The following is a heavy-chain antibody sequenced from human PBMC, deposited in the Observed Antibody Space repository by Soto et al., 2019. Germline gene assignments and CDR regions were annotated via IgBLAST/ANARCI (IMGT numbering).Heavy chain of an antibody. V-gene: IGHV1-58*01. CDR3: ARVHWAVYSGYDHPYYFDY. Sequence: SVKVSCKASGFTFTSSAVQWVRQARGQRLEWIGWIVVGSGNTNYAQKFQERVTITRDMSTSTAYMELSSLRSEDTAVYYCARVHWAVYSGYDHPYYFDYWGQGTLVTVSS. J-gene: IGHJ4*02. D-gene: IGHD5-12*01. CDR1: GFTFTSSA. CDR2: IVVGSGNT.